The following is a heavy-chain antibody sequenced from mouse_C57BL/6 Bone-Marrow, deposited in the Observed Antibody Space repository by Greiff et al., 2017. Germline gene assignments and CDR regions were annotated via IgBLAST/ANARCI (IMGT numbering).Heavy chain of an antibody. CDR3: ARQDYYGSSFDY. D-gene: IGHD1-1*01. Sequence: VKLQQPGAELVMPGASVKLSCKASGYTFTSYWMHWVKQRPGQGLEWIGEIDPSDSYTNYNQKFKGKSTLTVDKSSSTAYMQLSSLTSEDSAVYYCARQDYYGSSFDYWGQGTALTVSS. V-gene: IGHV1-69*01. CDR1: GYTFTSYW. J-gene: IGHJ2*01. CDR2: IDPSDSYT.